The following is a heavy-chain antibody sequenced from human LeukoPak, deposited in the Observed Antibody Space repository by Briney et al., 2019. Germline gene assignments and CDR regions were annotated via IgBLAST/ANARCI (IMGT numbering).Heavy chain of an antibody. D-gene: IGHD3-22*01. CDR2: ISYDGSNK. CDR1: GFTFSSYA. CDR3: ATPKDPITMIVVALDY. V-gene: IGHV3-30-3*01. Sequence: GWSLRLSCAASGFTFSSYAMHWVRQAPGKGLEWVAVISYDGSNKYYTDSVKGRFTISRDNSKNTLYLQMNSLRAEDTAVYYCATPKDPITMIVVALDYWGQGTLVTVSS. J-gene: IGHJ4*02.